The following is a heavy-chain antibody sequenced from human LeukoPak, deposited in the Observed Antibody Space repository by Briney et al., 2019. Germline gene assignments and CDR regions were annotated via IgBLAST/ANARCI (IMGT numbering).Heavy chain of an antibody. Sequence: GGSLRLSCAASGFTFSSYAMSWVRQAPGKGLEWVSTITSSGSSTYYADSVKGRFTISRDNSKNTLYLQVSSLGAEDTAVYYCAKSRSAGTPNHDYWGQGTLATVFS. V-gene: IGHV3-23*01. CDR2: ITSSGSST. CDR1: GFTFSSYA. CDR3: AKSRSAGTPNHDY. D-gene: IGHD6-13*01. J-gene: IGHJ4*02.